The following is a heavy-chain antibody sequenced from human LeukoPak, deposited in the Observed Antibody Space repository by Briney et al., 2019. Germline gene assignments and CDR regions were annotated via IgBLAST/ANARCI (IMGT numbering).Heavy chain of an antibody. CDR1: GFTFSSYA. CDR3: ARGPYYDFWSGYPPGAFDI. CDR2: ISYDGYNK. J-gene: IGHJ3*02. V-gene: IGHV3-30*03. D-gene: IGHD3-3*01. Sequence: PGGSLRLSCAASGFTFSSYAMHWVRQAPGKGLEWVAVISYDGYNKIYADSVKGRFTISRDNSKNTLYLQMGSLRAEDMAVYYCARGPYYDFWSGYPPGAFDIWGQGTMVTVSS.